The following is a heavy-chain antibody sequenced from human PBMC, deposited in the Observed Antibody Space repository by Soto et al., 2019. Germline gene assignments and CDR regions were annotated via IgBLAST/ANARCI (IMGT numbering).Heavy chain of an antibody. CDR3: ASDPGHSSSWSGWFDP. J-gene: IGHJ5*02. CDR1: GYTFTSYA. Sequence: QVQLVQSGAEEKKPGASVKVSCKASGYTFTSYAMHWVRQAPGQRLEWMGWINAGNGNTKYSQKFQGRVTITRDTSASTAYMELSSLRFDATAVYYCASDPGHSSSWSGWFDPWGQGTLVTVSS. CDR2: INAGNGNT. V-gene: IGHV1-3*05. D-gene: IGHD6-13*01.